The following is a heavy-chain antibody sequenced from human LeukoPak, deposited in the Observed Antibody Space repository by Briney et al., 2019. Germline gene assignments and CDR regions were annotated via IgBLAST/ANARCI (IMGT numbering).Heavy chain of an antibody. CDR2: IGISGETS. Sequence: GGSLRLSCAAFGFTFSGHYMSWIRQAPGKGLEWLSHIGISGETSYNADSVKGRFTISRDNGKSTLYLQMNSLRVEDTAVYYCTRYGDSANKVDFWGQGTLVTVSS. D-gene: IGHD7-27*01. J-gene: IGHJ4*02. V-gene: IGHV3-11*01. CDR3: TRYGDSANKVDF. CDR1: GFTFSGHY.